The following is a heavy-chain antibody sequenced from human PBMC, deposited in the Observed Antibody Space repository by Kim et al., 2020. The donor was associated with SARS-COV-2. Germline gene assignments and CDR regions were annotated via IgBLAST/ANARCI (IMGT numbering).Heavy chain of an antibody. J-gene: IGHJ2*01. CDR3: ARHVFGVVVTAAFFDL. CDR1: GDSIWSSTYY. D-gene: IGHD2-21*02. CDR2: IYYSGST. Sequence: SETLSLTCTVSGDSIWSSTYYWGWVRQPPGKDLEWIGSIYYSGSTHYNPSLKSRVTVSADASKNQVSLELTSVTAADTAVYYCARHVFGVVVTAAFFDLWGRGTLVTVSS. V-gene: IGHV4-39*01.